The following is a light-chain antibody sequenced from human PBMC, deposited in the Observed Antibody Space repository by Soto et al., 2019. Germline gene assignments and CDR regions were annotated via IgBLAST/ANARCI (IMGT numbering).Light chain of an antibody. Sequence: AIRMTQSPSSFSASTGDRVSITCRATQGIGTYLAWYQQIPGRAPKLLIYDASTLRTGVPSRFSGSGSGTDFTLTISYLQSEDFGTYYCQQFYNYPRTFGQGTKVDIK. V-gene: IGKV1-8*01. CDR2: DAS. J-gene: IGKJ1*01. CDR1: QGIGTY. CDR3: QQFYNYPRT.